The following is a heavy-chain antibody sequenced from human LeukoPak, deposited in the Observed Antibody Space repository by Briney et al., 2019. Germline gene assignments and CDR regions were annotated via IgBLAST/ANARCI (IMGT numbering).Heavy chain of an antibody. V-gene: IGHV3-21*01. J-gene: IGHJ4*02. CDR2: LTSSSSYI. D-gene: IGHD3-3*01. CDR1: GFNFESYS. Sequence: GGSLRLSCAASGFNFESYSMNWVRQAPGKGLEWVSSLTSSSSYIYYADSLRGRFTISRDNSKNTLYLQMNSLRAEDTAVYYCARDHDFWSGWFDYWGQGTLVTVSS. CDR3: ARDHDFWSGWFDY.